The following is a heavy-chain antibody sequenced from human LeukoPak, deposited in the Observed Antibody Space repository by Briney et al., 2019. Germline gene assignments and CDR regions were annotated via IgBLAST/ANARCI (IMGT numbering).Heavy chain of an antibody. J-gene: IGHJ4*02. V-gene: IGHV4-30-4*08. CDR2: IYYSGST. CDR1: GGSISSGDYY. CDR3: ASRLWGAYQIDY. D-gene: IGHD3-3*01. Sequence: SQTLSLTCTVSGGSISSGDYYWSWIRQPPGKGLEWIGYIYYSGSTYYNPSLKSRVTISVDTSKNQFSLKLSSVTAADTAVYYCASRLWGAYQIDYWGQGTLVTVSS.